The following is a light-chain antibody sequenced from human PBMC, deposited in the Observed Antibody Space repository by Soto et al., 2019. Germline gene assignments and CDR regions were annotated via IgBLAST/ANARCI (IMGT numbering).Light chain of an antibody. V-gene: IGKV4-1*01. CDR2: WAS. Sequence: EIVLTQCPSTLPPSLRERPSPCFQPSQSVSSSYLAWYQQKPGQPPQLIIYWASTRESGVPDRFSGSGSGTDFTLTISSLEAEDVAFYWCQQYFDVPFTFGGGTKV. J-gene: IGKJ4*02. CDR3: QQYFDVPFT. CDR1: QSVSSSY.